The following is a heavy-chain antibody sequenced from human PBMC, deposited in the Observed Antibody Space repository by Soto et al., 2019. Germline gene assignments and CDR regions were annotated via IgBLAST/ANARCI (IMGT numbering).Heavy chain of an antibody. J-gene: IGHJ4*01. CDR3: ARGKRGVVPAAHPVDY. CDR2: MNPNSGNT. CDR1: GYTFTSYD. V-gene: IGHV1-8*01. Sequence: GASVKVSCKASGYTFTSYDINWVRQATGQGLEWMGWMNPNSGNTGYAQKFQGRVTMTRNTSISTAYMELSSLRSEDTAVYYCARGKRGVVPAAHPVDYWGQEPWSPSPQ. D-gene: IGHD2-2*01.